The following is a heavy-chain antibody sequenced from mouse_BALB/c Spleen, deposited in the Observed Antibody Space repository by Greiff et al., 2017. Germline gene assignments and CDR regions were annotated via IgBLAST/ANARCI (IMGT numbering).Heavy chain of an antibody. D-gene: IGHD1-1*01. CDR3: ARGSSYGWYFDV. J-gene: IGHJ1*01. Sequence: EVKLVESGGGLVKPGGSLKLSCAASGFTFSSYAMSWVRQSPEKRLEWVAEISSGGSYTYYPDTVTGRFTISRDNAKNTLYLEMSSLRSEDTAMYYCARGSSYGWYFDVWGAGTTVTVSS. V-gene: IGHV5-9-4*01. CDR1: GFTFSSYA. CDR2: ISSGGSYT.